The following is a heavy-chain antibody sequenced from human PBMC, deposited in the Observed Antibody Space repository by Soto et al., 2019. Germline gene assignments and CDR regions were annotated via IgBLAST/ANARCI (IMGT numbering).Heavy chain of an antibody. Sequence: SETLSLTCTVSGGSISSSSYYWGWIRQPPGKGLEWIGSIYYSGSTYYNPSLKSRVTISVDTSKNQFSLKLSSVTAADTAVYYCAVREYSGYDYKAPWFDPWGQGTLVTVSS. CDR1: GGSISSSSYY. J-gene: IGHJ5*02. CDR3: AVREYSGYDYKAPWFDP. V-gene: IGHV4-39*01. CDR2: IYYSGST. D-gene: IGHD5-12*01.